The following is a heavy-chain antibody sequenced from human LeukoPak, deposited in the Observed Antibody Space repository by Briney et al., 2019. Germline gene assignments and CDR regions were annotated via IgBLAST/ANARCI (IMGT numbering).Heavy chain of an antibody. CDR2: ITGGGRT. CDR3: AKCGYYDSGALRAPFEY. J-gene: IGHJ4*02. Sequence: QPGGALRLSCAASGFTFSSYAMSWVRQAPGKGPEWVSAITGGGRTYYADSVKGRFTISRDSSKNTLYLQMNSLRAEDTAIYYCAKCGYYDSGALRAPFEYWGQGTLVTVSS. V-gene: IGHV3-23*01. CDR1: GFTFSSYA. D-gene: IGHD3-22*01.